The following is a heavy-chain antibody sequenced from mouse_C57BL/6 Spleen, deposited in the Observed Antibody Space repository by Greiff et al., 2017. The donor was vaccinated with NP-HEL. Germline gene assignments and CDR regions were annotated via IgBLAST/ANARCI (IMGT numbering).Heavy chain of an antibody. V-gene: IGHV1-15*01. CDR1: GYKFTDYE. J-gene: IGHJ2*01. D-gene: IGHD2-1*01. CDR3: TYYYGNY. CDR2: IDPETGGT. Sequence: QVQLQQSGAELVRPGASVTLSCKASGYKFTDYEMHWVKQTPVHGLEWIGAIDPETGGTADNQKFKGKAILTADKSSSTAYMELRSLTSEDSAVYYCTYYYGNYWGQGTTLTVSS.